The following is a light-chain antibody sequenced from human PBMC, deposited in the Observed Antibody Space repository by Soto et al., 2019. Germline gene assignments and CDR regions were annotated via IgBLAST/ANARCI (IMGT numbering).Light chain of an antibody. CDR2: DVT. Sequence: QSALTQPRSVSGSPGQSVTISCAGTSSDVGGYKSVSWYQQHPGKAPKLIIYDVTKRPSGVPDRFSGSKSGNTASLTISGLQAEDEADYYCRSYAGSYSPYVFGTGTKLTVL. CDR3: RSYAGSYSPYV. V-gene: IGLV2-11*01. CDR1: SSDVGGYKS. J-gene: IGLJ1*01.